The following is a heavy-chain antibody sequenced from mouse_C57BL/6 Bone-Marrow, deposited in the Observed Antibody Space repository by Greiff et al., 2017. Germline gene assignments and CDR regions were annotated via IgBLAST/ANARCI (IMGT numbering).Heavy chain of an antibody. CDR1: GYTFTSYW. Sequence: QVQLKQPGAELVKPGASVKLSCKASGYTFTSYWMHWVKQRPGQGLEWIGMIHPNSGSTNYNAKFKSKATLTVDKSSSTAYIQLSSLTSENSAVXYCAKEHLRLLYYFDYWGQGTTLTVSS. CDR3: AKEHLRLLYYFDY. V-gene: IGHV1-64*01. J-gene: IGHJ2*01. D-gene: IGHD3-2*02. CDR2: IHPNSGST.